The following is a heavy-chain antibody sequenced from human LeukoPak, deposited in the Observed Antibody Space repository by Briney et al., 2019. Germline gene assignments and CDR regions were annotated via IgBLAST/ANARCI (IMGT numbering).Heavy chain of an antibody. J-gene: IGHJ3*02. Sequence: GGSLRLSCEASGVTFSSYVMSWVRQAPGKGPEWVSGISESGGGTYYADSVKGRFAISRDNSKNTLYLQMNSLRAEDTAVYYCVQEGPRGLAFDIWGQGTKVTVSS. V-gene: IGHV3-23*01. CDR1: GVTFSSYV. CDR2: ISESGGGT. CDR3: VQEGPRGLAFDI.